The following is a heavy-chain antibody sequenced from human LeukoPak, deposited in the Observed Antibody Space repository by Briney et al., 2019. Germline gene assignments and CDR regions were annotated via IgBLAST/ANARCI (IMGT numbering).Heavy chain of an antibody. CDR3: ARGHSTGCFDY. CDR2: INSGGSES. Sequence: GGSLRLSCAASGFTFSSYWIHWVRQAPGKGLVWVSRINSGGSESIYADSVKGRFTISRDNAQNTVYLQMNSLRAEDTATYYCARGHSTGCFDYWGQGTLVTVSS. J-gene: IGHJ4*02. CDR1: GFTFSSYW. V-gene: IGHV3-74*01. D-gene: IGHD1-14*01.